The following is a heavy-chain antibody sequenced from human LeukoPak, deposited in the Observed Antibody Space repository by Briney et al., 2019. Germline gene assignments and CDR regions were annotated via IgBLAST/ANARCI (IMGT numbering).Heavy chain of an antibody. V-gene: IGHV4-38-2*02. D-gene: IGHD6-13*01. Sequence: PSETLSLTCTVSGYSISSGYYCGWIRQPPGKGLEWIGSIYHSGSTYYNPSLKSRVTISVDTSKNQFSLKLSSVTAADTAVYYCARVQQQLVHDWGQGTLVTVSS. CDR3: ARVQQQLVHD. CDR2: IYHSGST. J-gene: IGHJ4*02. CDR1: GYSISSGYY.